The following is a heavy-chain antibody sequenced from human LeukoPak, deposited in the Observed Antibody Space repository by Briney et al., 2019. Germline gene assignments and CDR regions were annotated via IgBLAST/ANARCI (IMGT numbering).Heavy chain of an antibody. CDR1: GGSISSYY. D-gene: IGHD4-17*01. Sequence: PSETLSLTCTVSGGSISSYYWSWIRQPPGKGLEWIGYIYYSGSTNYNPSLKSRVTISVDTSKNQFSLKLSSVTAADTAVYYCARDPYGDYFDYWAREPWSPSPQ. J-gene: IGHJ4*02. CDR2: IYYSGST. V-gene: IGHV4-59*01. CDR3: ARDPYGDYFDY.